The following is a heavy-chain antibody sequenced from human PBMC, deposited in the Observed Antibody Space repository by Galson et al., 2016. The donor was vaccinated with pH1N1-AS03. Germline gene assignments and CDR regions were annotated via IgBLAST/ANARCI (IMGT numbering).Heavy chain of an antibody. V-gene: IGHV4-38-2*01. CDR1: GYSMTSGYF. J-gene: IGHJ3*02. D-gene: IGHD3-10*01. CDR3: ARQSRVLASFGEYPTHIDI. CDR2: SYHTGST. Sequence: SETLSLTCPVFGYSMTSGYFWGWIRQPPGKGLVWIGSSYHTGSTYYNPSLKSRVSVSLDPSEGQFSLRITSVTATDTAVYYCARQSRVLASFGEYPTHIDIWGQGTRVAVTS.